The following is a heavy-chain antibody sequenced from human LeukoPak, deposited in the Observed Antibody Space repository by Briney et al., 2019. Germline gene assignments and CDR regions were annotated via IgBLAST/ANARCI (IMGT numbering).Heavy chain of an antibody. CDR2: IYYSGST. D-gene: IGHD6-13*01. CDR1: GGSISSYY. V-gene: IGHV4-59*08. Sequence: SETLSLTCPVSGGSISSYYWSWIRQPPGKGLEWIGYIYYSGSTNYNPSLKSRVTISVDTSKNQFSLKLSSVTAADTAVYYCARLYSSSWLGPFDYWGQGTLVTVSS. CDR3: ARLYSSSWLGPFDY. J-gene: IGHJ4*02.